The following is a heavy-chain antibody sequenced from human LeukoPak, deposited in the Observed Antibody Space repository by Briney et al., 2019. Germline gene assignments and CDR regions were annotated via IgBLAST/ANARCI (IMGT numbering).Heavy chain of an antibody. Sequence: AGGSLRLSCAASGFTFDDYAMHWVRQAPGKGLEWVSGISWNSGSIGYADSVKGRFTISRDNAKNSMYLQMNSLRAEDTALYYCARIPDRPLYDSSGDSSWGFDYWGQGTLVTVSS. D-gene: IGHD3-22*01. CDR1: GFTFDDYA. CDR3: ARIPDRPLYDSSGDSSWGFDY. V-gene: IGHV3-9*01. J-gene: IGHJ4*02. CDR2: ISWNSGSI.